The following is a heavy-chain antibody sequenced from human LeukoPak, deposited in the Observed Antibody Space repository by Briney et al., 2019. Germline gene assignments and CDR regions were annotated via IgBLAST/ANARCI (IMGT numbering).Heavy chain of an antibody. CDR1: GGSISSGSYY. CDR2: IYTSGST. CDR3: ARTVAYYYDSSGYLGTYYFDY. D-gene: IGHD3-22*01. V-gene: IGHV4-61*02. J-gene: IGHJ4*02. Sequence: PSQTLSLTCTVSGGSISSGSYYWSWIRQPAGKGLEWIGRIYTSGSTNYNPSLKSRVTISVDPSKNQFSLKLSSVTAADTAVYYCARTVAYYYDSSGYLGTYYFDYWGQGTLVTVSS.